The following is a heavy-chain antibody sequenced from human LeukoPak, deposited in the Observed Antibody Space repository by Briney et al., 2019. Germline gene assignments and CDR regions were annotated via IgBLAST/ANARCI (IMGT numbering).Heavy chain of an antibody. CDR3: ASLYGSGWNYFDY. D-gene: IGHD6-19*01. CDR1: GGSISSRSYY. CDR2: IYYSGST. J-gene: IGHJ4*02. V-gene: IGHV4-39*01. Sequence: SETLSLTCSVSGGSISSRSYYWGWIRQPPGKGLEWVGSIYYSGSTYYNPSLRSRLTISVDTSKNQFSLKLTSVTAADTAVYYCASLYGSGWNYFDYWGQGTLVTVSS.